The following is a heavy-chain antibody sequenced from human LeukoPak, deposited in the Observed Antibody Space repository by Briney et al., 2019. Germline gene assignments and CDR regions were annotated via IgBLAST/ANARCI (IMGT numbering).Heavy chain of an antibody. D-gene: IGHD1-1*01. CDR1: GYTLSEFS. V-gene: IGHV1-24*01. J-gene: IGHJ4*02. CDR2: FDPEDGET. Sequence: ASVKVSCKVSGYTLSEFSMRLVRHAPGKGLELMGGFDPEDGETIYAQKFQGRVSMTEDTSTDTAYMELSRLRSEDTDVYYCVASSPQNWKAHDYWGQGTLVTVSS. CDR3: VASSPQNWKAHDY.